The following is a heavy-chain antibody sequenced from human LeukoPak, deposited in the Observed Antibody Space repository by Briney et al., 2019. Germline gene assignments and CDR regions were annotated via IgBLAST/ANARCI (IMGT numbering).Heavy chain of an antibody. D-gene: IGHD3-16*01. Sequence: GGSLRLSCAASGFTFSSYAMSWVRQAPGKGLEWVSAISGSGGSTYYADSVKGRFTISRDNSRDRLYLQMNSLRAEDTAVYYCAKGYYDYVWGSYYFDYWGQGTLVTVSS. CDR2: ISGSGGST. V-gene: IGHV3-23*01. CDR3: AKGYYDYVWGSYYFDY. CDR1: GFTFSSYA. J-gene: IGHJ4*02.